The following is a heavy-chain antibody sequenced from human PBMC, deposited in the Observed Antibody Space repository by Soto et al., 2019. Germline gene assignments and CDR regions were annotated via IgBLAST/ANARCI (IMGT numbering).Heavy chain of an antibody. V-gene: IGHV3-30-3*01. D-gene: IGHD6-13*01. J-gene: IGHJ6*02. Sequence: GGSLRLSCVASGFPFNTYSIHWVRRAPGKGLEWVAIVSHDGNHRYYADSVKGRLTISRENSKNTLYLQMDRLRPEDTAVYYCARDKEAYSSNWDYYYYGMDVWGQGTTVTVSS. CDR3: ARDKEAYSSNWDYYYYGMDV. CDR1: GFPFNTYS. CDR2: VSHDGNHR.